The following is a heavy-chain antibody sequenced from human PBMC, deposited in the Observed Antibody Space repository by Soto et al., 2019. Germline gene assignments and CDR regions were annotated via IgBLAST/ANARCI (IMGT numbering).Heavy chain of an antibody. Sequence: QLQLQESGPGLVKPSQTLSVTCTVSGRSITSGGYYWNWIRQLPGKGPEWVGYIYQSGVTYYTPSLTGRVTISVDTSKNHFSLTVTSVTAADTAVYYWARDTHGLLWFDLWGQGTLVTVSS. J-gene: IGHJ5*02. V-gene: IGHV4-31*03. CDR2: IYQSGVT. CDR1: GRSITSGGYY. CDR3: ARDTHGLLWFDL. D-gene: IGHD2-21*02.